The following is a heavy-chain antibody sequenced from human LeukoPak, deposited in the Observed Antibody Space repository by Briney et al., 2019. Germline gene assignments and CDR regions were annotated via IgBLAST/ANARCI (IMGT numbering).Heavy chain of an antibody. CDR2: IYYSGST. CDR3: ARRYSSGWYGGFDY. Sequence: SETLSLTCTVSGGSISSYYWSWIRQPPGKGLEWIGYIYYSGSTNYNPSLKSRVTISVDTSKNQFSLKLSSVTAADTAVYYCARRYSSGWYGGFDYWGQGTLVTVSS. V-gene: IGHV4-59*01. J-gene: IGHJ4*02. CDR1: GGSISSYY. D-gene: IGHD6-19*01.